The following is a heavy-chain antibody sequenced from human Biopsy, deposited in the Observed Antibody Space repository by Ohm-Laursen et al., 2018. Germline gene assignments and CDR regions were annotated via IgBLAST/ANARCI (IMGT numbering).Heavy chain of an antibody. Sequence: GSLRLSCAASGFTFSAACMYWVRQAPGKGLECVALVKSNANGGTTEYPAPVEGRFSISRDDSRNTVYLHMSSLNTDDTAMYFCTAGIPGLSRSSDYWGQGTLVTVSS. V-gene: IGHV3-15*05. CDR3: TAGIPGLSRSSDY. CDR1: GFTFSAAC. CDR2: VKSNANGGTT. D-gene: IGHD6-19*01. J-gene: IGHJ4*02.